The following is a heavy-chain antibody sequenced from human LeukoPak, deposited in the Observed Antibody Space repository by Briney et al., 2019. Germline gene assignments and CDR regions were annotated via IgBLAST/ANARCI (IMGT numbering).Heavy chain of an antibody. CDR2: IKKEGREK. CDR3: ARVSGSYRASYFQH. V-gene: IGHV3-7*01. Sequence: GRSLTLSCAAAAFTFSSYWMSSVRQAPGDWMGWVANIKKEGREKYYVDSVRGRFTNSRDNAKNSLYLQMNSLRAEDTAVDYCARVSGSYRASYFQHWGQGTLVTVSS. D-gene: IGHD1-26*01. J-gene: IGHJ1*01. CDR1: AFTFSSYW.